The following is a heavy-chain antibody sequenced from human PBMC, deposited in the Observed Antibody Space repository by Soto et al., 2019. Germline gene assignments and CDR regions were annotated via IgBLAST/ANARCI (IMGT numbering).Heavy chain of an antibody. V-gene: IGHV3-21*01. CDR1: GFTFSSYT. D-gene: IGHD6-6*01. CDR3: ARTPYPYSSSSELDY. J-gene: IGHJ4*02. Sequence: GGSLRLSCAASGFTFSSYTMSWVRQAPGKGLERVSSISSSSSYIYYADSVKGRFTISRDSAKNSLFLQMNSLRAEDTAVYYCARTPYPYSSSSELDYWGQGTLVTVSS. CDR2: ISSSSSYI.